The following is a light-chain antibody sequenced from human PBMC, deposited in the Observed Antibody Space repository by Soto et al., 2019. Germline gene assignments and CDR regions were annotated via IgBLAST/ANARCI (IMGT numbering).Light chain of an antibody. CDR2: GAS. Sequence: EIVMTQSPATLSVSPGERATLSYRASQTLYNNLAWYQQKLGQAPRLLIYGASARATDIPARFSGSGSGTEYTLTISGLQSEDLAIYYCQQYSDWPLTFGGGTKVEIK. CDR3: QQYSDWPLT. J-gene: IGKJ4*01. V-gene: IGKV3-15*01. CDR1: QTLYNN.